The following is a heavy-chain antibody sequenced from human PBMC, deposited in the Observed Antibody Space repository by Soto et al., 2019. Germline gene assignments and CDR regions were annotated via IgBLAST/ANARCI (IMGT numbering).Heavy chain of an antibody. Sequence: GGSLRLSCAASGFTFSSYAMSWVRQAPGKGLEWVSAINSRGGSTYYADSVKGRFTISRDSSKNQFSLKLSSVTAADTAVYYCARGSYYDSSGYFLPFDYWGQGTLVTVSS. J-gene: IGHJ4*02. CDR3: ARGSYYDSSGYFLPFDY. CDR2: INSRGGST. V-gene: IGHV3-23*01. D-gene: IGHD3-22*01. CDR1: GFTFSSYA.